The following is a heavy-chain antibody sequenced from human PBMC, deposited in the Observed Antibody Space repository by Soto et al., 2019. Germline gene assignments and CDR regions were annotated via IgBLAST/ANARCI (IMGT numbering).Heavy chain of an antibody. V-gene: IGHV3-30-3*01. D-gene: IGHD3-22*01. Sequence: GGSLRLSCAASGFTFSSYAMHWVRQAPGKGLEWVAVISYDGSNKYYADSVKGRFTISRDNSKNTLYLQMNSLRAEDTAVYYCARTELMGYYYDSSGYGPFDYWGQGXLVTVSS. CDR3: ARTELMGYYYDSSGYGPFDY. J-gene: IGHJ4*02. CDR1: GFTFSSYA. CDR2: ISYDGSNK.